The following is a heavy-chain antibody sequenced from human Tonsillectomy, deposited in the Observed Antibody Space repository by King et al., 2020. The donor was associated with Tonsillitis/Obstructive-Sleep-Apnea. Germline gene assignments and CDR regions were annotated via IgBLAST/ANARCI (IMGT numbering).Heavy chain of an antibody. J-gene: IGHJ4*02. CDR3: ARDGIQLWSGGFDY. CDR1: GFTFSSYG. Sequence: VQLVESGGGVVQPGRSLRLSCAASGFTFSSYGMHWVRHAPGKGLEWVAVIWYDGSNKYYADSVKGRFTISRDNSKNTLYLQMNSLRAEDTAVYYCARDGIQLWSGGFDYWGQGTLVTVSS. CDR2: IWYDGSNK. V-gene: IGHV3-33*01. D-gene: IGHD5-18*01.